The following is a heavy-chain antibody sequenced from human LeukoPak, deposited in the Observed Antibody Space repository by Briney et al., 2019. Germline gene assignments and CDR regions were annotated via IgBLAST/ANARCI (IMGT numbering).Heavy chain of an antibody. CDR2: MYYSGST. V-gene: IGHV4-39*01. CDR3: ARHLCTTSTTCYTAFDI. Sequence: SETLSLTCFVSGGSITRSSYYGGWIRQPPGKGLEWIGSMYYSGSTFYTPSLKSRVTISVDMSKNQFSLKLSSVTAADTAIYCCARHLCTTSTTCYTAFDIWDQGTMVTVSS. CDR1: GGSITRSSYY. J-gene: IGHJ3*02. D-gene: IGHD2-2*02.